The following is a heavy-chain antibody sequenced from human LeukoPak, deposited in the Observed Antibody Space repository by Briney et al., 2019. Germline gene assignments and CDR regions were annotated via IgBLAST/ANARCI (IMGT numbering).Heavy chain of an antibody. J-gene: IGHJ5*02. CDR1: GFTFSNYA. Sequence: GSLRRSSAASGFTFSNYARSWVRPAPGKGLGWVSGIIGSGDRTYYTDSVKGRFTISKDNSNNTVNLQMNSLRAEDTAIYYCAKGARVFSHDPGSSRDYFDPWGEGAPVTVS. V-gene: IGHV3-23*01. CDR3: AKGARVFSHDPGSSRDYFDP. D-gene: IGHD3-10*01. CDR2: IIGSGDRT.